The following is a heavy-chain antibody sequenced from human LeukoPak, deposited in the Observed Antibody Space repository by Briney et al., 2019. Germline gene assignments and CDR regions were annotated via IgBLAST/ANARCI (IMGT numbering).Heavy chain of an antibody. Sequence: PSETLSLTCTVSGGSISSSSYHWGWIRQPPGKGLEWIGSIYYSGSTYYNPSLKSRVTISVDTSKNQFSLKLSSVTAADTAVYYCARVTMKRNYYYYMDVWGKGTTVTVSS. CDR2: IYYSGST. CDR3: ARVTMKRNYYYYMDV. V-gene: IGHV4-39*07. D-gene: IGHD2-21*02. J-gene: IGHJ6*03. CDR1: GGSISSSSYH.